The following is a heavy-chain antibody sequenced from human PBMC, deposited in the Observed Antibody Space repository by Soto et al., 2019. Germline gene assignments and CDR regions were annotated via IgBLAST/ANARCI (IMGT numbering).Heavy chain of an antibody. CDR1: GFTFSGYG. D-gene: IGHD3-9*01. Sequence: GGSLRLSCAASGFTFSGYGMHWVRQAPGKGLEWVAVISYDGSNKYYADSVKGRFTISRDNSKNTLYLQMNSLRAEDTAVYYCAKVARVYYDILTGYLDYWGQGTLVTVSS. CDR3: AKVARVYYDILTGYLDY. CDR2: ISYDGSNK. V-gene: IGHV3-30*18. J-gene: IGHJ4*02.